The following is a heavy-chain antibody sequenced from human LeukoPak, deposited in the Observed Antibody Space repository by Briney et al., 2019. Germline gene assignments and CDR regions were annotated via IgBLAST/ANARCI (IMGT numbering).Heavy chain of an antibody. Sequence: SETLSLTCTVSGASVSSYYWSWVRQPVGKGLDCIGRIYISGSTDYNPSLNSRVTMSVDTSKNQFSLKLSSVTAADTAVYYCANGPSYCSGGSCYSGWFDPWGQGTLVTVSS. CDR3: ANGPSYCSGGSCYSGWFDP. CDR2: IYISGST. D-gene: IGHD2-15*01. J-gene: IGHJ5*02. CDR1: GASVSSYY. V-gene: IGHV4-4*07.